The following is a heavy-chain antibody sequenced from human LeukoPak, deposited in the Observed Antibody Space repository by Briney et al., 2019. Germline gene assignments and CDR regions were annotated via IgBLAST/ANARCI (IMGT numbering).Heavy chain of an antibody. CDR3: AKDRGRHGSGSYYNPLPGYYYYYGMDV. J-gene: IGHJ6*02. D-gene: IGHD3-10*01. V-gene: IGHV3-23*01. Sequence: GGSLRLPCAASGFTFSSYAMSWVRQAPGKGLEWVSAISGSGGSTYYADSVKGRFTISRDNSKNTLYLQMNSLRAEDTAVYYCAKDRGRHGSGSYYNPLPGYYYYYGMDVWGQGTTVTVSS. CDR1: GFTFSSYA. CDR2: ISGSGGST.